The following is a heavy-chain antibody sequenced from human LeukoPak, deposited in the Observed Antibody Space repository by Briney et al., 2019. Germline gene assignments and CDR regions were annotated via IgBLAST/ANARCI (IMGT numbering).Heavy chain of an antibody. CDR1: GSSISSYY. CDR3: ARVEGSGWYYYFDY. V-gene: IGHV4-59*01. J-gene: IGHJ4*02. D-gene: IGHD6-19*01. Sequence: SSETLSLTCTVSGSSISSYYWSWIRQPPGKGLEWIGYIYYSGSTNYNPSLKSRVTISVDTSKNHFSLKLSSVTAADTAVYYCARVEGSGWYYYFDYWGQGTLVTVSS. CDR2: IYYSGST.